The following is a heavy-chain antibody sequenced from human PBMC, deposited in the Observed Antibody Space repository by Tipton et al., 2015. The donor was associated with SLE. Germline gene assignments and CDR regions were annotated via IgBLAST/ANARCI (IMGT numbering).Heavy chain of an antibody. Sequence: QLVQSGAEVKKPGASVKVSCKASGSTFSGYYVHWVRQAPGQGLEWMGWINPNGDGTKYAQKFQGRVTMTRDASISTAYMELRSLTSDDTAMYYCARRDSGGFYYFDYWGQGTLVSVSS. J-gene: IGHJ4*02. CDR3: ARRDSGGFYYFDY. CDR1: GSTFSGYY. V-gene: IGHV1-2*02. CDR2: INPNGDGT. D-gene: IGHD3-22*01.